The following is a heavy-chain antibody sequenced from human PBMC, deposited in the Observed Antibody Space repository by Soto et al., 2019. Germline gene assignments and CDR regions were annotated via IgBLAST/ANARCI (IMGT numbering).Heavy chain of an antibody. Sequence: GGSLRLSCAASGFSFSTSWMSWVRQAPGKGLEWVAEINQDGSAKVYVDAVKGRVTISRDNAKNSLYLQMNSLSAEDTAVYYCARDPHFGAIDYWGQGTLVTVSS. CDR3: ARDPHFGAIDY. J-gene: IGHJ4*02. CDR1: GFSFSTSW. V-gene: IGHV3-7*01. D-gene: IGHD3-16*01. CDR2: INQDGSAK.